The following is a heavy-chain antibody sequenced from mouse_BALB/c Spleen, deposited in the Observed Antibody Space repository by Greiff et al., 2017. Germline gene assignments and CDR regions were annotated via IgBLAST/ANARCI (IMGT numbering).Heavy chain of an antibody. CDR3: ARRGGPAWFAY. Sequence: EVHLVESGPELVKPGASVKIPCKASGYTFTDYNMDWVKQSHGKSLEWIGDINPNNGGTIYNQKFKGKATLTVDKSSSTAYMELRSLTSEDTAVYYCARRGGPAWFAYWGQGTLVTVSA. CDR1: GYTFTDYN. CDR2: INPNNGGT. J-gene: IGHJ3*01. V-gene: IGHV1-18*01.